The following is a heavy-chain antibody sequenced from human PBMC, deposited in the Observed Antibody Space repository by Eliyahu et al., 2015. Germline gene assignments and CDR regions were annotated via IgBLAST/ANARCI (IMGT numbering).Heavy chain of an antibody. CDR1: GGXISXSSYY. J-gene: IGHJ5*02. CDR2: IYYSGST. CDR3: ARHAVWVVVPAAISWFDP. D-gene: IGHD2-2*02. Sequence: QLQLQESGPGLVKPSETLSLTCTVSGGXISXSSYYWGWIRQPPGXGLEWIGSIYYSGSTYYNPSLKSRXTISVDTSKNQFSLKLSSVTAADTAVYYCARHAVWVVVPAAISWFDPWGQGTLVTVSS. V-gene: IGHV4-39*01.